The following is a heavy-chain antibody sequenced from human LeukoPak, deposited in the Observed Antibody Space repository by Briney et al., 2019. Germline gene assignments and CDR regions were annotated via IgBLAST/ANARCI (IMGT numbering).Heavy chain of an antibody. V-gene: IGHV1-18*01. D-gene: IGHD2-21*02. CDR3: ARAPYCGGHCSMGWFDP. CDR2: ISAYNGNT. Sequence: ASVKVSCKASGYTFTSYGIGWVRQALGQGLEWMGWISAYNGNTNYAQKLQGRVTMTTDTSTSTAYMELRSLRSDDTAVYYCARAPYCGGHCSMGWFDPWGQGTLVTVSS. J-gene: IGHJ5*02. CDR1: GYTFTSYG.